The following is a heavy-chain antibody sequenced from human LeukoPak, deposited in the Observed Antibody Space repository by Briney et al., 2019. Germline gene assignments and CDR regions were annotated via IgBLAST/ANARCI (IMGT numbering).Heavy chain of an antibody. Sequence: SETLSLTCTVSGGSISSYYWNWIRQPPGKGLEWIGYIYYSGSTNYNPSLKSRVTISVDTSKNQFSLKLSSVTAADTAVYYCARDRGGPSYFDYWGQGTLVTVSS. D-gene: IGHD3-10*01. CDR2: IYYSGST. CDR3: ARDRGGPSYFDY. CDR1: GGSISSYY. V-gene: IGHV4-59*01. J-gene: IGHJ4*02.